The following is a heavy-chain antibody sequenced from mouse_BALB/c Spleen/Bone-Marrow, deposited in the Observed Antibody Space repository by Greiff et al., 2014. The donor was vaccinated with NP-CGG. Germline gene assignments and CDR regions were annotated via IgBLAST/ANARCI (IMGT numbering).Heavy chain of an antibody. CDR3: ARDGSFAAMDY. Sequence: QVQLQQSGPELVKPGASVKMSCKASGYTFTDYVISWVKQRTGQGLEWIGEIDPGRGSSFYNEKFKAKATLTADKSANTAYMQLCSLTSEDSAVYFCARDGSFAAMDYWGQGTSLTVSS. J-gene: IGHJ4*01. CDR1: GYTFTDYV. D-gene: IGHD1-1*02. V-gene: IGHV1-77*01. CDR2: IDPGRGSS.